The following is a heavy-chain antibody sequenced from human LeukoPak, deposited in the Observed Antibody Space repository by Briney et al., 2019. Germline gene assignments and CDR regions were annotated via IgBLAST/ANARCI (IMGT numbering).Heavy chain of an antibody. CDR1: GGSISSGGYY. D-gene: IGHD2-21*02. Sequence: SETLSLTCTVSGGSISSGGYYWSWIRQHPGKGLEWIGYIYYSGSTYYNPSLKSRVTISVDTSKNQFSLKLSSVTAADTAVYYCARSAYCGGDCSPYGPFQHWGQGTLVTVSS. CDR2: IYYSGST. CDR3: ARSAYCGGDCSPYGPFQH. V-gene: IGHV4-31*03. J-gene: IGHJ1*01.